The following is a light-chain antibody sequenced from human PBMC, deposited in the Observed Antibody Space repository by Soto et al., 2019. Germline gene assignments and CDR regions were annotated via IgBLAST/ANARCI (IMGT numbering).Light chain of an antibody. Sequence: EIVLTQSPGTLSLSPGDRATLSCRASQSVSDTYIAWYQQKPGQAPRLLIYGASSRVTGMPDRFSGSGSGTDFTLTISRLEPEDFAVYYCQQYGSSPWTFGQGTKVEIK. V-gene: IGKV3-20*01. CDR1: QSVSDTY. CDR2: GAS. J-gene: IGKJ1*01. CDR3: QQYGSSPWT.